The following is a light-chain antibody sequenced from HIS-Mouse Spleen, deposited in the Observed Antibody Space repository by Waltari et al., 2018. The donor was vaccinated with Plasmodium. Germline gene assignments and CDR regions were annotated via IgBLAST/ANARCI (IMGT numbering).Light chain of an antibody. CDR2: STN. CDR3: VLYMGSGIWV. Sequence: QTVVTQEPSFSVSPGGTVTLTCGLSSGSVSTSYYPSWYQQTPGQAPRTLIYSTNTLSAGVPDSVSGSILGNKAARTITGAQADDESDYYCVLYMGSGIWVFGGGTKLTVL. CDR1: SGSVSTSYY. J-gene: IGLJ2*01. V-gene: IGLV8-61*01.